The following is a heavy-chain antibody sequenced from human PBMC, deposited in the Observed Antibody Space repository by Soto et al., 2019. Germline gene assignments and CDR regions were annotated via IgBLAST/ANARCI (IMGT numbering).Heavy chain of an antibody. J-gene: IGHJ4*02. D-gene: IGHD3-3*01. CDR2: ISGSGGST. V-gene: IGHV3-23*01. Sequence: GGSLRLSCAASGFTFSSYAMSWVRQAPGKGLEWVSAISGSGGSTYYADSVKGRFTISRDNSKNTLYLQMNSLRAEDTAVYYCAKDLRFLEWLPPYYFDYWGQGTLVTVSS. CDR3: AKDLRFLEWLPPYYFDY. CDR1: GFTFSSYA.